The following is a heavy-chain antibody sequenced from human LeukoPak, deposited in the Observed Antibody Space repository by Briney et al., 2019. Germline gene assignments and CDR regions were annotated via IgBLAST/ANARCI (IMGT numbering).Heavy chain of an antibody. D-gene: IGHD3-22*01. V-gene: IGHV1-24*01. J-gene: IGHJ5*02. CDR1: GYTLTELS. CDR3: ATTISNYYDSSGYRRNNWFDP. CDR2: FDPEDGET. Sequence: ASVKVSCKVSGYTLTELSMHWVRQAPGKGLEWMGGFDPEDGETIYAQKFQGRVTMTEDTSTDTAYMELSSLRSEDTAVYYCATTISNYYDSSGYRRNNWFDPWGQGTLVTVSS.